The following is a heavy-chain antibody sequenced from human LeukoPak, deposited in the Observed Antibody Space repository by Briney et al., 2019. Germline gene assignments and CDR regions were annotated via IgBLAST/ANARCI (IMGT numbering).Heavy chain of an antibody. CDR2: ISGSDVTT. V-gene: IGHV3-23*01. CDR1: GFTFSSYA. CDR3: AKDLRPGRDGYKRLEPHGVY. J-gene: IGHJ4*02. Sequence: GSLRLSCAASGFTFSSYAMSWVRQAPGKGLEWVSGISGSDVTTYYADSVKGRFTISRDNSKNTLYLQMNSLRAEDTAVYYCAKDLRPGRDGYKRLEPHGVYWGQGTLVTVSS. D-gene: IGHD5-24*01.